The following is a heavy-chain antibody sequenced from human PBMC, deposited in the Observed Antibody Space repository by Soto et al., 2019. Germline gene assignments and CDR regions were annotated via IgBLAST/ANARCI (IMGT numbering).Heavy chain of an antibody. Sequence: QVQLVESGGGLVKPGGSLRLSCAASGFTFSDYYMSWIRRAPGKGLEWVSFIDSSGSIIYYADSVKGRFTISRDNAKNSLYLQMNSLRDEDTAVYYCARDLGYYASSGYFDYWGQGTLVTVSS. CDR2: IDSSGSII. CDR1: GFTFSDYY. J-gene: IGHJ4*02. V-gene: IGHV3-11*01. CDR3: ARDLGYYASSGYFDY. D-gene: IGHD3-22*01.